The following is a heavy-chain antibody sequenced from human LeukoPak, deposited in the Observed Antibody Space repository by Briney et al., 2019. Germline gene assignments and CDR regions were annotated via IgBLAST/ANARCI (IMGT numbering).Heavy chain of an antibody. V-gene: IGHV3-64*04. CDR3: ARGIVVVPAALAY. Sequence: GGSLRLSCSASGFVFSIYTMYWVRQAPGKGPEYVSTISGSGNGGSIYYADSVKGRFTISRDNSKNTLYLQMNSLRAEDTAVYYCARGIVVVPAALAYWGQGTLVTVSS. J-gene: IGHJ4*02. D-gene: IGHD2-2*01. CDR1: GFVFSIYT. CDR2: ISGSGNGGSI.